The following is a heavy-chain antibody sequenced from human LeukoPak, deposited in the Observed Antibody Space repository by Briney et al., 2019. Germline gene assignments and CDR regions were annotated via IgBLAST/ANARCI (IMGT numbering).Heavy chain of an antibody. V-gene: IGHV4-39*01. Sequence: PSETLSLTCSVSGGSVRSSGYYWGWIRQPPEKGLEWIGTIDYSGNTYYNPSLKSRVTISVDTSKNQFSLNLNSVTAADTAVYYCGRQLGQQFVLGYYYYMDVWGKGITVTVSS. J-gene: IGHJ6*03. CDR2: IDYSGNT. CDR1: GGSVRSSGYY. CDR3: GRQLGQQFVLGYYYYMDV. D-gene: IGHD6-13*01.